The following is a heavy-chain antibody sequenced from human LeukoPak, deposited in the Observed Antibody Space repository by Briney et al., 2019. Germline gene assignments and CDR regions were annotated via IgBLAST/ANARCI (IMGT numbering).Heavy chain of an antibody. CDR2: ISAYNGNT. D-gene: IGHD3-3*01. V-gene: IGHV1-18*01. CDR1: GYSFTSYG. J-gene: IGHJ4*02. Sequence: ASVKVSCKATGYSFTSYGISWVRQAPGQGLEWMGWISAYNGNTNYAQKLQGRVTMTTDTSTSTAYMELRSLRSDDTAVYYCARAEGRITICGVVISGSDYWGQGTLVTVSS. CDR3: ARAEGRITICGVVISGSDY.